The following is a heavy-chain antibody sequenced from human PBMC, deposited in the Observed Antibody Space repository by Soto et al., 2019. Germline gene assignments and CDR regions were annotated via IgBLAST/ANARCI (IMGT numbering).Heavy chain of an antibody. CDR2: IYHSGST. CDR1: GGSISNNNW. CDR3: ARARPDAEGFGYYYGMDV. V-gene: IGHV4-4*02. J-gene: IGHJ6*02. D-gene: IGHD3-10*01. Sequence: PSETLSLTCAVSGGSISNNNWWSWVRQPPGKGLEWIGEIYHSGSTNYNPALKSRIAISADKSENQFSLRLSSVTAADTAVYYCARARPDAEGFGYYYGMDVWGQGTTVTGSS.